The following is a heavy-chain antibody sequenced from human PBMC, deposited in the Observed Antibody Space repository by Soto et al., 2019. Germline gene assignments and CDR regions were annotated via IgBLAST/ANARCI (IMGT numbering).Heavy chain of an antibody. Sequence: GGSLRLSCSASGFPFSNNAMHWVRQAPGKGLEYVSAINYNGGTTYYVDSVKGRFTISRDNSKNTLYLQMSSLKVEDTAMYHCVTWGGIEARNLDHWGQGTLVTVSS. CDR1: GFPFSNNA. J-gene: IGHJ4*02. CDR3: VTWGGIEARNLDH. D-gene: IGHD6-6*01. V-gene: IGHV3-64D*06. CDR2: INYNGGTT.